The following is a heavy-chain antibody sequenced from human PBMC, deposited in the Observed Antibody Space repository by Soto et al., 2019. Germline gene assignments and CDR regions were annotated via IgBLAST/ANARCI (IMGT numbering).Heavy chain of an antibody. Sequence: QVQLVQTGAEVKKPGASVKVSCKASGDTFTNYDINWVRQATGHGLEWMGRMNPNSGNTGYAQKFQGRVTMTRNTSITTAYMELSSLRSEDTAVYYCARGRNGMDVWGQGTTVTVSS. CDR3: ARGRNGMDV. CDR2: MNPNSGNT. V-gene: IGHV1-8*01. J-gene: IGHJ6*02. CDR1: GDTFTNYD.